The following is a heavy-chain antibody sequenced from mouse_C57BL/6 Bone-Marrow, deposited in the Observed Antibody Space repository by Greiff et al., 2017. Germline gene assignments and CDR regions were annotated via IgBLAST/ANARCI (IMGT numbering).Heavy chain of an antibody. Sequence: EVQLVESGGDLVKPGGSLKLSCAASGFTFSSYGLSWVRQTPDKRLEWVATISSGGSYTYYPDSVKGRFTISRDNAKNTLYLQMSSLKSEDTAMYYCARPLIYYYGSSYYAMDYWGQGTSVTVAS. CDR3: ARPLIYYYGSSYYAMDY. CDR2: ISSGGSYT. V-gene: IGHV5-6*01. J-gene: IGHJ4*01. CDR1: GFTFSSYG. D-gene: IGHD1-1*01.